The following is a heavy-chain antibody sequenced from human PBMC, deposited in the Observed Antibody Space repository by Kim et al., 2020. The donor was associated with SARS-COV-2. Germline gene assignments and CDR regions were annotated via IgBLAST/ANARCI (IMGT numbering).Heavy chain of an antibody. V-gene: IGHV4-4*02. CDR1: GGSISSSNW. CDR3: ARAGGLQCCAMDV. D-gene: IGHD4-4*01. CDR2: IYHSGST. Sequence: SETLSLTCAVSGGSISSSNWWSWVRQPPGKGLEWIGEIYHSGSTNYNPSLKSRVTISVDKSKNQFSLKLSSVTAADTAVYYCARAGGLQCCAMDVWGQGTTVTVSS. J-gene: IGHJ6*02.